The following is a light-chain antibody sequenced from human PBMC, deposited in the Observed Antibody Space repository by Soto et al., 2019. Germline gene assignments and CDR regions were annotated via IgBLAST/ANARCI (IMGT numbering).Light chain of an antibody. CDR1: NSDVGAYNY. V-gene: IGLV2-14*03. Sequence: HCVLTRAASVSRVPGDGSRIFSTGTNSDVGAYNYVSWFQQHPGKAPKLMVYDVSNRPSGVSNRFSGSKSGNTASLTISGLQAEDEADYYCSSYTTSSTYVFGDGTKVTVL. CDR2: DVS. J-gene: IGLJ1*01. CDR3: SSYTTSSTYV.